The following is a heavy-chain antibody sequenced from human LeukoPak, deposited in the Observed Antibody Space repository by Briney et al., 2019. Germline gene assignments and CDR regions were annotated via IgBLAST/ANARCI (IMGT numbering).Heavy chain of an antibody. CDR2: IYYSGSS. J-gene: IGHJ4*02. V-gene: IGHV4-61*08. Sequence: SQTLSLTCAVSGGSISSGGYSWSWIRQPPGKGLEWIGYIYYSGSSNYNPSLKSRVTISVDTSKNQFSLKLSSVTAADTAIYYCARRLYDSSGYYLDYWGQGTLVTVSS. CDR1: GGSISSGGYS. CDR3: ARRLYDSSGYYLDY. D-gene: IGHD3-22*01.